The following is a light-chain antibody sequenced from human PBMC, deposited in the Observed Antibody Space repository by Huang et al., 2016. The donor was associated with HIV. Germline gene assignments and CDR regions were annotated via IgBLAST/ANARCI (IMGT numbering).Light chain of an antibody. CDR3: QQSYSTLRYT. Sequence: DIQMTQSPSSLSASVGDIVTITCRASQSISSYLNWYQQKPGKAPKLLIYAASSLQSGVPSRFSGSGSGTDFTLTISSLQPEDFATYYCQQSYSTLRYTFGQGTKLEIK. CDR1: QSISSY. J-gene: IGKJ2*01. CDR2: AAS. V-gene: IGKV1-39*01.